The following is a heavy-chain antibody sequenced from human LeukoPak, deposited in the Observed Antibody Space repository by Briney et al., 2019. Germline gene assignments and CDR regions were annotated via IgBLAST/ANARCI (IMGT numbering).Heavy chain of an antibody. CDR1: GGSISSSSYY. Sequence: SETLSLTCTVSGGSISSSSYYWGWIRQPPGKGLQWIGSVYHSGTTFYNPSLKSRVTISVATSKNQFSLKLSSVTAADTAVYYCARVSYSSSWYYHYMDVWGKGTTVTVSS. D-gene: IGHD6-13*01. V-gene: IGHV4-39*07. J-gene: IGHJ6*03. CDR2: VYHSGTT. CDR3: ARVSYSSSWYYHYMDV.